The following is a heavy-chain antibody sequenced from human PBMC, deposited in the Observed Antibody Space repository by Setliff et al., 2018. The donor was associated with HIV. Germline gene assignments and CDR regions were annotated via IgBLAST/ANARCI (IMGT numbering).Heavy chain of an antibody. V-gene: IGHV4-61*09. Sequence: PSETLSLTCSVSGGSIKNGPSSWTWIRQPAGKGLEWIGHIYTSGTTNYNSSPNSRVTISVDTSKNQFSLKLTSVTAADTAVYYCAKGVRGYNKGGLDHWGQGTLVTVSS. CDR1: GGSIKNGPSS. D-gene: IGHD5-18*01. CDR3: AKGVRGYNKGGLDH. CDR2: IYTSGTT. J-gene: IGHJ4*02.